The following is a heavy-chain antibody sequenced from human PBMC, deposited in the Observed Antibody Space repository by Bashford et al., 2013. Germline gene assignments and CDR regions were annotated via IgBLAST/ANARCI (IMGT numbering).Heavy chain of an antibody. CDR2: INPNSGGT. Sequence: ASVKVSCKASGYTFTGYYMHWVRQAPGQGLEWMGRINPNSGGTNYAQKFQGRVTMTTDTSTNTAYMELRSLSSDDTAVYYCARTKDHDYWGQGTLVTVSS. CDR1: GYTFTGYY. CDR3: ARTKDHDY. V-gene: IGHV1-2*06. J-gene: IGHJ4*02.